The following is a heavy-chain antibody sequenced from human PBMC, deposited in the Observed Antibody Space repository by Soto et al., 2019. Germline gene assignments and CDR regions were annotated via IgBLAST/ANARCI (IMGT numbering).Heavy chain of an antibody. CDR3: AKDEYYYDSSGYPPFDY. V-gene: IGHV3-23*01. D-gene: IGHD3-22*01. Sequence: PGGSLRLSCAASGFTFSSYAMSWVRQAPGKGLEWVSAISGSGGSTYYADSVKGRFTISRDNSKNTLYLQMNSLRAEDTAVYYCAKDEYYYDSSGYPPFDYWGQGTLVTVSS. CDR1: GFTFSSYA. CDR2: ISGSGGST. J-gene: IGHJ4*02.